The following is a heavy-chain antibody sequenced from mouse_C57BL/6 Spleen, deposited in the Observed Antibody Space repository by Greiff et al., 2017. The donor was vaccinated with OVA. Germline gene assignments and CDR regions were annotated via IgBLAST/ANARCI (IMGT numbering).Heavy chain of an antibody. J-gene: IGHJ1*03. CDR1: GYTFTDHS. CDR3: ARRSGSYWYFDG. Sequence: VQLQQSDAELVKPGASVKISCKVSGYTFTDHSIHWMKQRPEQGLEWIGYIYPRAGSTTYNEKFKGKATLTADKSSSTAYMQLNSLTSEDSAVYVCARRSGSYWYFDGWGTGTTVTVSS. V-gene: IGHV1-78*01. CDR2: IYPRAGST.